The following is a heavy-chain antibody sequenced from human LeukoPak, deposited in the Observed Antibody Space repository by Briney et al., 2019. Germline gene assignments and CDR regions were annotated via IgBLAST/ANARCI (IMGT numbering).Heavy chain of an antibody. CDR3: ARAPRAYCSTTGSCFQDC. CDR2: INTSGST. J-gene: IGHJ4*02. CDR1: GGSISSGSYY. V-gene: IGHV4-61*02. Sequence: PSQTLSLTCTVSGGSISSGSYYWSWIRQPAGKGPEWIGRINTSGSTNYNPSLNSRVTISMDTSKNQFSLKLSSVTAADTAVYFCARAPRAYCSTTGSCFQDCWGQGTLVTVSS. D-gene: IGHD2-2*01.